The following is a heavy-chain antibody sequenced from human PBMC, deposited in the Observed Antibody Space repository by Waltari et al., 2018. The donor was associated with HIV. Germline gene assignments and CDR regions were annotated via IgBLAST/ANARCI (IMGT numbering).Heavy chain of an antibody. CDR3: ARGFHKMSTTEFDI. V-gene: IGHV1-69*06. CDR1: GGTCKPFA. D-gene: IGHD1-1*01. J-gene: IGHJ3*02. Sequence: QVQLVQSEAEVKQPGSSVTVACRTSGGTCKPFAITWMRQAPGQGPQWLGGIIPILGSPNYSRQYHDRVTITADMSNFTSYMELRHLTVADTAIYHCARGFHKMSTTEFDIWGQGTKVTVSS. CDR2: IIPILGSP.